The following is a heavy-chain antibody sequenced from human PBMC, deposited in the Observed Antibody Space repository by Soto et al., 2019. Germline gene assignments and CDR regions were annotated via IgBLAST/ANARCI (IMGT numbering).Heavy chain of an antibody. CDR3: ARVGHITNYGMAV. V-gene: IGHV1-69*01. CDR1: GGTFSSYP. CDR2: IIPFFGTS. D-gene: IGHD1-26*01. J-gene: IGHJ6*02. Sequence: QVQLVQSGAEVKKPGSSVKVSCGASGGTFSSYPINWVRQAPGQGLEWMGGIIPFFGTSNYAQKFQGRVTITADEATSTAYVELRSLRSEDTAVYCCARVGHITNYGMAVWGQGTTVTVSS.